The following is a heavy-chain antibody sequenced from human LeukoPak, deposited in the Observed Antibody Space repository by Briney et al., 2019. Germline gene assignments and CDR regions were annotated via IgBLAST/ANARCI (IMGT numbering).Heavy chain of an antibody. CDR2: IKQDGSEK. V-gene: IGHV3-7*03. CDR3: AKGGRYDFWSPFMDV. CDR1: GITFSNYW. Sequence: GGSLRLSCAASGITFSNYWMSWVRQAPGKGLEWVANIKQDGSEKYYVDSVKGRFTISRDNAKNSLYLQMNSLRAEDMALYYCAKGGRYDFWSPFMDVWGKGTTVTVSS. D-gene: IGHD3-3*01. J-gene: IGHJ6*03.